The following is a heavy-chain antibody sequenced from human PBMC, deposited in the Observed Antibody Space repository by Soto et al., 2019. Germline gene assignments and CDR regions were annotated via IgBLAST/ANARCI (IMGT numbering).Heavy chain of an antibody. CDR3: ARDSGSGFDY. D-gene: IGHD3-10*01. J-gene: IGHJ4*02. CDR2: ISYDGSNK. Sequence: QVQLVESGGGVVQPGSSLRLSCAASGFTFSSYAMHWVRQAPGKGLEWVAVISYDGSNKYYADSVKGRFTISRDNSKNTLYLQMNSLRAEDTAVYYCARDSGSGFDYWGQGTLVTVSS. CDR1: GFTFSSYA. V-gene: IGHV3-30-3*01.